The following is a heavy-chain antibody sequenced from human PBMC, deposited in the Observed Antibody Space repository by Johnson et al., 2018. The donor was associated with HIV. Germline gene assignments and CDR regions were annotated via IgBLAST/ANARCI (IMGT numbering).Heavy chain of an antibody. CDR1: GFKFKDYY. Sequence: QMQLVESGGGLVKPGGSLSVSCAASGFKFKDYYMSWIRQAPGKGLEWISYISSSGGIRYYADSVKGRFTVSRDNAKNSLYLQMNSLRVEDTAVYYCARDSTPWGGDEVGYAFDVWGQGTTVVVS. CDR2: ISSSGGIR. D-gene: IGHD7-27*01. J-gene: IGHJ3*01. CDR3: ARDSTPWGGDEVGYAFDV. V-gene: IGHV3-11*04.